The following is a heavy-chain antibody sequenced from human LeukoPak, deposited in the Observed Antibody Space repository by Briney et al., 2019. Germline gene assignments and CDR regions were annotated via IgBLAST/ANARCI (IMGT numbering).Heavy chain of an antibody. Sequence: GGSLRLSCAASGFTFSSYSMNWVRQAPGKGLEWVSSISSSSSYIYYADSVKGRFTISRDNAKHSLYLQMNSLRAEDTAVYYCARPVFRLRLDAFDIWGQGTMVTVCS. D-gene: IGHD4-17*01. J-gene: IGHJ3*02. CDR2: ISSSSSYI. V-gene: IGHV3-21*01. CDR1: GFTFSSYS. CDR3: ARPVFRLRLDAFDI.